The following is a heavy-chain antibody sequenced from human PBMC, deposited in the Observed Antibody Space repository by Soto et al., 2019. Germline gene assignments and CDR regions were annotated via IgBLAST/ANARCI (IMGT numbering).Heavy chain of an antibody. J-gene: IGHJ6*02. D-gene: IGHD3-3*01. CDR1: GGSFSGYS. CDR3: ARARFDSWSHIYYGLDV. CDR2: INHSGTT. Sequence: SETLSLTCAVYGGSFSGYSWTWLRQPPGKGLEWIGEINHSGTTDYNPALKSRVTMSADTSKNQFSLRMTSVTAADTAVYYCARARFDSWSHIYYGLDVWGQGATVTVSS. V-gene: IGHV4-34*01.